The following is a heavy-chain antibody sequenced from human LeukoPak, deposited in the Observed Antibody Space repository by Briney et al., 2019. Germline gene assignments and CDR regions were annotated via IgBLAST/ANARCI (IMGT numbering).Heavy chain of an antibody. V-gene: IGHV1-8*01. Sequence: ASVKVSCKASGYTFTSYDINWVRQATGQGLEWMGWMNPNSGNTGYAQTFQGRVTMTRSTSISTAYMELSTLRFEDTAVYYCIRSVRNGHFDYWGQGTLVTVSS. CDR1: GYTFTSYD. D-gene: IGHD2-8*01. CDR3: IRSVRNGHFDY. J-gene: IGHJ4*02. CDR2: MNPNSGNT.